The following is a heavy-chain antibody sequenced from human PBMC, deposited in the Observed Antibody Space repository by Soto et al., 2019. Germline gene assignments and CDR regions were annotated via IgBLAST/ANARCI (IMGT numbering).Heavy chain of an antibody. Sequence: EVQLVESGGGLVKPGGSLRLSCAASGFTFSSYSMNWVRQAPGKGLEWVSSISSSSSYIYYADSVKGRFTISRDNAKNALYLQMKRLRDEDTGVYYCARVVDCYEPYDHYGMGVWGQGTTVNVSS. CDR3: ARVVDCYEPYDHYGMGV. V-gene: IGHV3-21*01. J-gene: IGHJ6*02. CDR1: GFTFSSYS. D-gene: IGHD2-21*01. CDR2: ISSSSSYI.